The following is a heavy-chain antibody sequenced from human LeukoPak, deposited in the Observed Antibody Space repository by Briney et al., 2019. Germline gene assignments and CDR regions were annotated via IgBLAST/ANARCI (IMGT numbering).Heavy chain of an antibody. CDR1: GGSISSGDYY. D-gene: IGHD4-11*01. CDR2: IYYSGST. V-gene: IGHV4-30-4*08. J-gene: IGHJ4*02. CDR3: ARESADDYSNYGGSY. Sequence: SQTLSLTCTVSGGSISSGDYYWSWIRQPPGKGLEWIGYIYYSGSTYYNPSLKSRVTISVDTSKNQFSLKLSSVTAADTAVYYCARESADDYSNYGGSYWGQGTLVTVSS.